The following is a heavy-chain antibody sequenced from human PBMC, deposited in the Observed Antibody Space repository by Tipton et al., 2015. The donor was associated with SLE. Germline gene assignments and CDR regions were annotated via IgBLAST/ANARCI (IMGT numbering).Heavy chain of an antibody. J-gene: IGHJ6*02. CDR3: ARSSPTVGAGGMDV. CDR1: GFTFSSYS. D-gene: IGHD1-26*01. V-gene: IGHV3-21*03. CDR2: ISSSSSYI. Sequence: SLRLSCAASGFTFSSYSMNWVRQAPGKGLEWVSSISSSSSYIYYADSVKGRFTISRDNAKNSLYLQMNSLRAEDTAVYYCARSSPTVGAGGMDVWGQGTTVTVSS.